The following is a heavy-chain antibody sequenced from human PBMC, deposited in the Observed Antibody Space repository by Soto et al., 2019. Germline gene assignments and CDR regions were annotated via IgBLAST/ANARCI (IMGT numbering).Heavy chain of an antibody. CDR2: ISFDGRNT. Sequence: PGGSLRLSCAASGFTFNNYGMHWVRQAPGKGLEWVVVISFDGRNTDYADSVKGRFTISRDNSKNTLYLQMTSLRAEDTAVYYCARDVSSLLGYYYGMDVWGQGTTVTVSS. V-gene: IGHV3-30*03. CDR3: ARDVSSLLGYYYGMDV. D-gene: IGHD2-15*01. J-gene: IGHJ6*02. CDR1: GFTFNNYG.